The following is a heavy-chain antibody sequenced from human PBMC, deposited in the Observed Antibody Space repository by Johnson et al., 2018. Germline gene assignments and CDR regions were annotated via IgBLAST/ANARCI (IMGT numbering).Heavy chain of an antibody. V-gene: IGHV3-73*01. D-gene: IGHD1-1*01. Sequence: EVQLVESGGGLVQPGGSLKLSCAASGFIFSDSALHWVHRASGKGLEWVGRVRTKVNDYVTASAESVQGRFTFSRDDSRNRAYLQMDPLKAEDPAVYDWARLRGRTGDAPESCGGDVFDVWGLGTLVTVSS. CDR2: VRTKVNDYVT. J-gene: IGHJ3*01. CDR1: GFIFSDSA. CDR3: ARLRGRTGDAPESCGGDVFDV.